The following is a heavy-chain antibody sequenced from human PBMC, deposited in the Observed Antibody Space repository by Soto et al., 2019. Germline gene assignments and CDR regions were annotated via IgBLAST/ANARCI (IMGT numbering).Heavy chain of an antibody. CDR1: GFTFSSYW. CDR3: ASRPPEVNYYGVFDY. J-gene: IGHJ4*02. Sequence: PGESLKISCAASGFTFSSYWMTWVRQAPGKGLEWVANIKQDGSEKYYVDSVKGRFTISRDNAKNSLFLQMNSLRAEDTAVYYCASRPPEVNYYGVFDYWGQGTPVTVSS. V-gene: IGHV3-7*03. CDR2: IKQDGSEK. D-gene: IGHD3-10*01.